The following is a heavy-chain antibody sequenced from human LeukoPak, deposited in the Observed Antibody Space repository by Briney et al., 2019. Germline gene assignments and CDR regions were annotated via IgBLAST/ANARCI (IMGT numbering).Heavy chain of an antibody. J-gene: IGHJ3*02. CDR3: ARDLVGYYDSSGYLDVFDI. Sequence: SETLSLTCTVSGGSISSYYGSWIRQPAGKGLEWIGRTYTSGSTNYNPSLKSRVTMSVDTSKNQFSLKLSSVTAADTAVYYCARDLVGYYDSSGYLDVFDIWGQGTMVTVSS. CDR1: GGSISSYY. V-gene: IGHV4-4*07. CDR2: TYTSGST. D-gene: IGHD3-22*01.